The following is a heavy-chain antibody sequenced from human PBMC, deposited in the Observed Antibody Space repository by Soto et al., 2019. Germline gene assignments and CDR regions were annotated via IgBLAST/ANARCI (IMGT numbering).Heavy chain of an antibody. CDR2: IYYSGST. D-gene: IGHD6-19*01. CDR1: GGSVSSGSYY. Sequence: QVQLQESGPGLVKPSETLSLTCTVSGGSVSSGSYYWSWIRQPPGKGLEWIGYIYYSGSTNYNPSLKSRVTISVDTSKNQFSLKLSSVTAADTAVHYGARDEMAVAGPLYYYCGMDVWGQGTTVTVSS. CDR3: ARDEMAVAGPLYYYCGMDV. V-gene: IGHV4-61*01. J-gene: IGHJ6*02.